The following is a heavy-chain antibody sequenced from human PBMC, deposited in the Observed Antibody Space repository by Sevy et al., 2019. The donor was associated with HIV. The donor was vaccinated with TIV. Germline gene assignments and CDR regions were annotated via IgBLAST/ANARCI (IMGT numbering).Heavy chain of an antibody. Sequence: GGFLRLSCAASGFTFSTYAMNWVRQAPGKGLEWVLGVSGSGGNTYYADSVKGRFTISRDNSKNTFYLQMNSLRAEDTATYYCAKGSSSGWYVASGTFDIWGQGTMVTVSS. V-gene: IGHV3-23*01. J-gene: IGHJ3*02. CDR3: AKGSSSGWYVASGTFDI. CDR1: GFTFSTYA. D-gene: IGHD6-19*01. CDR2: VSGSGGNT.